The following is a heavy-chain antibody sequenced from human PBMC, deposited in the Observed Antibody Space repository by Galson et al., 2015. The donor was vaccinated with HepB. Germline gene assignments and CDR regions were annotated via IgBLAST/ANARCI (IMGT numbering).Heavy chain of an antibody. V-gene: IGHV3-53*01. CDR1: GFTVSSNY. CDR3: ARGVATSDYFDY. CDR2: IYSGGST. Sequence: SLRLSCAASGFTVSSNYMSWVRQAPGKGLEWVSVIYSGGSTYYADSVKGRFTISRDNSKNTLYLQMNSLRAEDTAVYYCARGVATSDYFDYWGQGTLVTVSS. D-gene: IGHD2-15*01. J-gene: IGHJ4*02.